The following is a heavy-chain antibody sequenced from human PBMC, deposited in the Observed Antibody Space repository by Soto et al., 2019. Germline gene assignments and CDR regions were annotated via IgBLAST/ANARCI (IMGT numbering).Heavy chain of an antibody. Sequence: QVQLVQSGAEVKKPGASVKVSCKASGYTFTSYAMHWVRQAPGQRLEWMGWINAGNGNTKYSQKFQGRVTITRDTSARTAYMKRSSLRSEDTAVYVCASSFTVPAALGYWGQGTLVTVSS. J-gene: IGHJ4*02. CDR1: GYTFTSYA. D-gene: IGHD2-2*01. V-gene: IGHV1-3*01. CDR3: ASSFTVPAALGY. CDR2: INAGNGNT.